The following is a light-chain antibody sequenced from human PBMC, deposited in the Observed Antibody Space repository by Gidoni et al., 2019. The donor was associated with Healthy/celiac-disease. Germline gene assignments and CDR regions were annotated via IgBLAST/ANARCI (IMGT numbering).Light chain of an antibody. CDR2: DAS. CDR1: QGISSA. Sequence: AIQLTQYPSSLSASVGDRVTITCRASQGISSALAWYQQKPGKAPKLLIYDASSLESGFPSRFSGSGSGTDFTLTIISLQPEDFATYYCQQFNSYPITFGQGTRLEIK. J-gene: IGKJ5*01. CDR3: QQFNSYPIT. V-gene: IGKV1-13*02.